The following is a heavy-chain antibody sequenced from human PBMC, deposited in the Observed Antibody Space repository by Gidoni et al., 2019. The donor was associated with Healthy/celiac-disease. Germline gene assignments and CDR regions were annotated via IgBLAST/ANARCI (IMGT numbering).Heavy chain of an antibody. D-gene: IGHD1-20*01. CDR2: INHSGNT. CDR3: ARGKRHHNWNLMGFDY. Sequence: QVQLQQWGAGLLKPSATLSLTCAVYGGSFSGYYGSWIRQPPGKGLEWIGEINHSGNTNYNPSLKSRVTISVDTSKNQFSLKLSSVTAADTAVFYCARGKRHHNWNLMGFDYWGQGTLVTVSS. J-gene: IGHJ4*02. V-gene: IGHV4-34*01. CDR1: GGSFSGYY.